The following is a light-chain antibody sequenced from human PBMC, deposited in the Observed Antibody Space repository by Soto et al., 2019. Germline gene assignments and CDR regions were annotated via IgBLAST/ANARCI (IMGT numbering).Light chain of an antibody. CDR1: QSIRRR. CDR2: DAS. CDR3: QQYNTYPWT. Sequence: DIQMAQSPSTLSASVGGRVTITCRASQSIRRRLAWYQQKPGKAPNLLIFDASTLETGVPSRFSGGGSGTEFTLSINSLQPEDFATYFCQQYNTYPWTFGQGTKVELQ. J-gene: IGKJ1*01. V-gene: IGKV1-5*01.